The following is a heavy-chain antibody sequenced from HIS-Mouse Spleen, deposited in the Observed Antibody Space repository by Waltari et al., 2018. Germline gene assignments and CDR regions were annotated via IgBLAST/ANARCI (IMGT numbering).Heavy chain of an antibody. CDR1: GGSISSSISY. D-gene: IGHD6-13*01. Sequence: QLQLQESGPGLAKPSATRSLTCTVSGGSISSSISYWGGIRQPPGKGLEWIGSIYYSGSPYYNPSLKSRVTISVDTSKNQFSLKLSSVTAADTAVYYCAREIPYSSSWYDWYFDLWGRGTLVTVSS. CDR2: IYYSGSP. CDR3: AREIPYSSSWYDWYFDL. J-gene: IGHJ2*01. V-gene: IGHV4-39*07.